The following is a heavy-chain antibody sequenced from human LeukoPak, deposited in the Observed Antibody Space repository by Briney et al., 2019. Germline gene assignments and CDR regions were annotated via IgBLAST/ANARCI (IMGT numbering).Heavy chain of an antibody. Sequence: GESLKISCKGSGYSFPNYWIGWVRQMPGKGLEWMWIIYPGGTHTRYSPSFKEQVTISVEKSINTAYLQWSSLKASDPAMYYCARGPYAYTSSATLGSYNWFDPWGQGSLVTVSS. CDR3: ARGPYAYTSSATLGSYNWFDP. CDR2: IYPGGTHT. D-gene: IGHD2-2*02. CDR1: GYSFPNYW. V-gene: IGHV5-51*01. J-gene: IGHJ5*02.